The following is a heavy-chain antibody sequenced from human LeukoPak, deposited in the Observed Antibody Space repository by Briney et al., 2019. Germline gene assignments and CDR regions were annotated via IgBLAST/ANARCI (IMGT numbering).Heavy chain of an antibody. J-gene: IGHJ3*02. D-gene: IGHD6-6*01. CDR2: IYYSGST. CDR1: GYSISSGYY. V-gene: IGHV4-38-2*02. CDR3: ARRDLAARDAFDI. Sequence: PSETLSLTCTVSGYSISSGYYWGWIRQPPGKGLEWIGSIYYSGSTYYNPSLKSRVTISVDTSKNQFSLKLSSVTAADTAVYYCARRDLAARDAFDIWGQGTMVTVSS.